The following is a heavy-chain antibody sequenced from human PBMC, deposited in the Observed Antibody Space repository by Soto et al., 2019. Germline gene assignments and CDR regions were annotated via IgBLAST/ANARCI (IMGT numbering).Heavy chain of an antibody. D-gene: IGHD6-19*01. CDR3: ASDEGNGWYYH. CDR1: GGTFSSYA. J-gene: IGHJ4*02. V-gene: IGHV1-69*06. Sequence: SVKVSCTASGGTFSSYAISWVRQAPGQGLEWMGGIIPIFGTANYAQRFQGRVTITADKSTSTAYMELSSLRSEDTAVYYRASDEGNGWYYHWGQGTLVTVSS. CDR2: IIPIFGTA.